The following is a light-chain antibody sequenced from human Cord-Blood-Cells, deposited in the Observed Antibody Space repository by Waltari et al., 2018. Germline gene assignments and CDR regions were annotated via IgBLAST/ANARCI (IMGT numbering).Light chain of an antibody. Sequence: QSALTQPASVSGSPGQSITISCTGTSSDVGSYNLVSWYQQHPGKAPKLMIYEGSKRPSGVSNRFSGSKSGNTASRTSSGLQAEDEADYYCCSYAGSSTFYVFGTGTKVTVL. CDR1: SSDVGSYNL. J-gene: IGLJ1*01. CDR3: CSYAGSSTFYV. V-gene: IGLV2-23*01. CDR2: EGS.